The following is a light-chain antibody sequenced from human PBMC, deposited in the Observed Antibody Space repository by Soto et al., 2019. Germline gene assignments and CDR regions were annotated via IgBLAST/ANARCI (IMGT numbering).Light chain of an antibody. CDR2: KAS. J-gene: IGKJ1*01. V-gene: IGKV1-5*03. CDR1: QTISSW. CDR3: QQYNSYST. Sequence: DIQMTQSPYTLSGSVGDRVTITCRASQTISSWLAWYQQKPGKAPKLLIYKASTLKSGVPSRFSGSGSGTEFTLTISSLQPDDFATYYCQQYNSYSTFGRGTKVDIK.